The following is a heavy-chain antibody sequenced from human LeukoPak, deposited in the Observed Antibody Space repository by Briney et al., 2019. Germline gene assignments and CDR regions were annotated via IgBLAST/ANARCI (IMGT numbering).Heavy chain of an antibody. CDR3: ARQEYDSSGYNWFDP. V-gene: IGHV5-51*01. CDR2: IYPGDSDT. Sequence: GEPLEISCKASGYSFTNNWIAWVRQMPGKGLEWMGLIYPGDSDTRYSPSFQGQVTISADKSISTAYLQWSSLKASDTAMYYCARQEYDSSGYNWFDPWGQGTLVTVSS. CDR1: GYSFTNNW. D-gene: IGHD3-22*01. J-gene: IGHJ5*02.